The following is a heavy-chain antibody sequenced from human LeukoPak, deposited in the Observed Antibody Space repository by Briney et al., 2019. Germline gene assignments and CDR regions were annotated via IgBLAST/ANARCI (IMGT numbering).Heavy chain of an antibody. Sequence: PSETLSLTCAVYGGSFSGYYWSWIRQPPGKGLEWIGEINHSGSTNYNPSLKSRVTISVDTSKNQFSLKLSSVTAADTAVYYCARRLIVVVPAATGDFDYWGQGTLVTVSS. J-gene: IGHJ4*02. CDR3: ARRLIVVVPAATGDFDY. V-gene: IGHV4-34*01. D-gene: IGHD2-2*01. CDR2: INHSGST. CDR1: GGSFSGYY.